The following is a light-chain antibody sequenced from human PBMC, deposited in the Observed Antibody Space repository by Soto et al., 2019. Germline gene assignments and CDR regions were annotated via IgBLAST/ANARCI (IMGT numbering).Light chain of an antibody. CDR1: QSVGTN. J-gene: IGKJ2*01. Sequence: IVMTQSPATLSVSPGESATLSCRASQSVGTNLAWYQQTPGQAPRVLIHSASTRATGIPARFSGSGSDTELILTTSGLQPEDFAIYYCQQYNNWPPYSFGQGTKLENK. V-gene: IGKV3-15*01. CDR3: QQYNNWPPYS. CDR2: SAS.